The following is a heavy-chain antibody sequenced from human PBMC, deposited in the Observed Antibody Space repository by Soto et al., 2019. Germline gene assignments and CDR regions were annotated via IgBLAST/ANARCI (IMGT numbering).Heavy chain of an antibody. CDR3: ARDNGLAANATYYYYYGMDV. V-gene: IGHV4-59*01. Sequence: SETLSLTCTVSGGSISSYYWSWIRQPPGKGLEWIGYIYYSGSTNYNPSLKSRVTISVDTSKNQFSLKLSSVTAADTAVYYCARDNGLAANATYYYYYGMDVWGQGTTVTVSS. J-gene: IGHJ6*02. CDR2: IYYSGST. CDR1: GGSISSYY. D-gene: IGHD2-8*01.